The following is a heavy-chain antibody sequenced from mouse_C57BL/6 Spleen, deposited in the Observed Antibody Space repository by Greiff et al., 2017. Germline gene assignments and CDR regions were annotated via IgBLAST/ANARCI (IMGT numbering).Heavy chain of an antibody. CDR3: ARDYYGSRSFED. Sequence: VQLQQPGAELVKPGASVKLSCKASGYTFTSYWMQWVKQRPGQGLEWIGEIDPSDSYTNYNQKFKGKATLTVDTSSSTAYMQLSSLTSEDSAVYYCARDYYGSRSFEDWGRGTTLAVSS. V-gene: IGHV1-50*01. J-gene: IGHJ2*01. CDR1: GYTFTSYW. CDR2: IDPSDSYT. D-gene: IGHD1-1*01.